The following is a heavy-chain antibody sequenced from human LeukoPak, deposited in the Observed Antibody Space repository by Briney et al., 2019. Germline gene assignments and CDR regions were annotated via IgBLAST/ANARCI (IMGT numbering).Heavy chain of an antibody. CDR2: INPNSGGT. CDR1: GYTFTGYY. CDR3: ARDRGSGYYDSSGYSDY. D-gene: IGHD3-22*01. Sequence: ASVKVSCKASGYTFTGYYMHWVRQAPGQGLEWMGWINPNSGGTNYAQKFQGRVTMTRDTSISTAYMELSRLRSDDTAVYYCARDRGSGYYDSSGYSDYWGQGTLVTVSS. J-gene: IGHJ4*02. V-gene: IGHV1-2*02.